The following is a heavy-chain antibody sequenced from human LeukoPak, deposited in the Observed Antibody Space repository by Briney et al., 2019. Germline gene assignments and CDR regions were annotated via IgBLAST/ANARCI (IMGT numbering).Heavy chain of an antibody. CDR1: GGSISSYY. CDR3: ARLAAAGTGGFYFDY. Sequence: SETLSLTCTVSGGSISSYYWSWIRQPPGKGLEWIGYIYYSGSTNYNPSLKSRVTISVDTSKNQFSLKLSSVTAADTAVYYCARLAAAGTGGFYFDYWGQGTLVTVSS. D-gene: IGHD6-13*01. CDR2: IYYSGST. V-gene: IGHV4-59*01. J-gene: IGHJ4*02.